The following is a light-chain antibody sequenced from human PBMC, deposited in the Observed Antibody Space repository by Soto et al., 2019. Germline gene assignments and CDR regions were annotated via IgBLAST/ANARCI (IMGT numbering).Light chain of an antibody. V-gene: IGKV3-20*01. J-gene: IGKJ1*01. CDR3: QLGSSPKT. CDR2: GAS. CDR1: QSVSSSY. Sequence: EIVLTQSPGTLSLSPGERATLSFMASQSVSSSYLAWYQQKPGQAPRLLIYGASSRATGIPDRFTGSGSGTDFTLTITRLEPEDFAVYYCQLGSSPKTFGQGTKVDI.